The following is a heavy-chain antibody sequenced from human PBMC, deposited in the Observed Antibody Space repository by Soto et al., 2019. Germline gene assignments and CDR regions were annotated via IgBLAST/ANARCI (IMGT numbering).Heavy chain of an antibody. V-gene: IGHV3-30-3*01. J-gene: IGHJ6*02. CDR1: GFTFSSYA. CDR3: ARVYCSSTSCYRAPNYYYYGMDV. Sequence: PGGSLRLSCAASGFTFSSYAIHWVRQAPGKGLEWVAVISCDGSNKYYADSVKGRFTISRDNSKNTLYLQMNSLRAEDTAVYYCARVYCSSTSCYRAPNYYYYGMDVWGQGTTVTVSS. CDR2: ISCDGSNK. D-gene: IGHD2-2*02.